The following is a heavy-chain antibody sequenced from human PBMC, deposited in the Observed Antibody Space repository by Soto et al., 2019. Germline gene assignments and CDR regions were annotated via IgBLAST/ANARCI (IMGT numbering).Heavy chain of an antibody. CDR2: IYYSGST. V-gene: IGHV4-39*01. CDR1: GGSISSSSYF. Sequence: QLQLQESGPGLVKPSETLSLTCSVSGGSISSSSYFCGWIRQPPGKGLEWIGSIYYSGSTYYNPSLKSRVTVSVDTSKNQFSLKLSSVTTADTAVYYCAIHPSDFWFDPWGQGTLVTVSS. J-gene: IGHJ5*02. D-gene: IGHD2-21*02. CDR3: AIHPSDFWFDP.